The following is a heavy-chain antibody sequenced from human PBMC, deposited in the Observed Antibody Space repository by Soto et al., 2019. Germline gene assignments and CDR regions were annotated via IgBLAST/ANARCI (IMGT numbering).Heavy chain of an antibody. J-gene: IGHJ4*02. V-gene: IGHV1-69*01. CDR3: ARSIGSGGVIGGFDY. CDR1: GGTFNNYA. D-gene: IGHD3-16*02. Sequence: QVQLVQSGVEVKKPGSAVKVSCKASGGTFNNYAMNWVRQAPGHGLEWMGGIIPIFDSPTYAQKFQGRLTITVDDSTSTAYMELSSLRSEDTAVYYCARSIGSGGVIGGFDYWGQGTLVTVSS. CDR2: IIPIFDSP.